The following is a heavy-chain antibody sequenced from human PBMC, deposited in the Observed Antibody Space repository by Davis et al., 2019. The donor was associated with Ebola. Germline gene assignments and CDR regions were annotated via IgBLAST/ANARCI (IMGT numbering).Heavy chain of an antibody. J-gene: IGHJ4*02. CDR3: ARAMTYYYDSSGYYSPYYFDY. D-gene: IGHD3-22*01. Sequence: PSLKSRVTISVDTSKNQFSLKLSSVTAADTAVYYCARAMTYYYDSSGYYSPYYFDYWGQGTLVTVSS. V-gene: IGHV4-59*01.